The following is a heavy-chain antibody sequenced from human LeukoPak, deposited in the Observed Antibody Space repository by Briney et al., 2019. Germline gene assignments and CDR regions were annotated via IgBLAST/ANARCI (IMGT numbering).Heavy chain of an antibody. D-gene: IGHD6-19*01. J-gene: IGHJ4*02. CDR3: ARDELAGTPLYYFDY. CDR1: GFTFSSYG. Sequence: AGGSLRLSCAASGFTFSSYGMHWVRQAPGKGLEWVAVISYDGSNKYYADSVKGRFTISRDNSKNTLYLQMNSLRAEDTAVYYCARDELAGTPLYYFDYWGQGTLVTVSS. V-gene: IGHV3-30*03. CDR2: ISYDGSNK.